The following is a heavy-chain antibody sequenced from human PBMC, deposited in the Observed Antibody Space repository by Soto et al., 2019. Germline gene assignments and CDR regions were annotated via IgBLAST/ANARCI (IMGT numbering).Heavy chain of an antibody. CDR3: ARDRTWGLRAGTKYFDD. J-gene: IGHJ4*02. D-gene: IGHD6-13*01. V-gene: IGHV4-4*02. CDR1: GGSISSSHW. CDR2: IYHSGST. Sequence: PXESLSVPCAVSGGSISSSHWWSWVRQPPGKGLEWIGEIYHSGSTNYNPSLKSRVTISVDKSKNQFSLKLSSVTAADTAVYYCARDRTWGLRAGTKYFDDWGQGTLVTVSS.